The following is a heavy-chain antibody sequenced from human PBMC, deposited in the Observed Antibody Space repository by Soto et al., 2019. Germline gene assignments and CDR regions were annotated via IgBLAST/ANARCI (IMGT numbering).Heavy chain of an antibody. V-gene: IGHV4-4*02. CDR2: IFHDGTA. D-gene: IGHD3-10*01. Sequence: PSDTLSLTCAVSGVSLTSGNWWTWVRQSPQRGLEYIGEIFHDGTANYYPSFERRVAMSVDTSRNQFSLKLTSVTAADTAVYFCARLVYDTRLNYMYFDFCGPGTLVIVSS. J-gene: IGHJ4*02. CDR1: GVSLTSGNW. CDR3: ARLVYDTRLNYMYFDF.